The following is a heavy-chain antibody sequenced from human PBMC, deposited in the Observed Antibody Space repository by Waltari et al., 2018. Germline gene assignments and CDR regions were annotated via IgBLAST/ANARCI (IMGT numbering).Heavy chain of an antibody. CDR2: ISGSGGST. Sequence: EVQLVESGGGLVKPGGSLRLSCAASGFTFSSYAMSWVRQAPGKGLEWVSAISGSGGSTYYADSVKGRFTISRDNSKNTLYLQMNSLRAEDTAVYYCARDYDFWSGYYTGISAFDIWGQGTMVTVSS. D-gene: IGHD3-3*01. J-gene: IGHJ3*02. V-gene: IGHV3-23*04. CDR3: ARDYDFWSGYYTGISAFDI. CDR1: GFTFSSYA.